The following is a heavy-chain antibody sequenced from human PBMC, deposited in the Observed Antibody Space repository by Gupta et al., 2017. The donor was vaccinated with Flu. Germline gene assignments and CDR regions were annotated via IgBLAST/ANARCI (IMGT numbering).Heavy chain of an antibody. D-gene: IGHD3-10*01. Sequence: WIRQPPGKALECLALIYWDDDNLYSPSLKSRLTITKDTSKNQVVLTMTNMDPVDTGTYYCARVPSDRNWFDPWGQGILVTVSS. CDR2: IYWDDDN. J-gene: IGHJ5*02. V-gene: IGHV2-5*02. CDR3: ARVPSDRNWFDP.